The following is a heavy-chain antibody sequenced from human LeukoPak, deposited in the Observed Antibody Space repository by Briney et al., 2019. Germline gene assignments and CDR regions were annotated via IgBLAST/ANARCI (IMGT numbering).Heavy chain of an antibody. V-gene: IGHV3-11*01. CDR3: ARGGRGSYHSPFAY. Sequence: GGSPRLSCAASGFTFSDYYMNWIRQAPGKGLEWVSYISGSDSTIYFADSVKGRFTTSRDNAKNSLYLQMNSLRAEDTAVYYCARGGRGSYHSPFAYWGQGTLVTVSS. CDR2: ISGSDSTI. J-gene: IGHJ4*02. D-gene: IGHD3-16*02. CDR1: GFTFSDYY.